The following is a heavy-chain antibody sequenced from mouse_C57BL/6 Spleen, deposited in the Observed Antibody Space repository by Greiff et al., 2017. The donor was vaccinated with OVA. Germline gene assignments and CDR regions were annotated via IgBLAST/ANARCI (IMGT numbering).Heavy chain of an antibody. D-gene: IGHD1-1*01. Sequence: QVQLQQSGADLARPGASVKMSCKASGYTFTSYTMHWVKQRPGQGLEWIGYINPSSGYTKYNEKFKDKATLTADKSSSTAYMQLSSLTSEDSAVYYCARFIATVGVFDYWGQGTTLTVSA. V-gene: IGHV1-4*01. CDR1: GYTFTSYT. J-gene: IGHJ2*01. CDR3: ARFIATVGVFDY. CDR2: INPSSGYT.